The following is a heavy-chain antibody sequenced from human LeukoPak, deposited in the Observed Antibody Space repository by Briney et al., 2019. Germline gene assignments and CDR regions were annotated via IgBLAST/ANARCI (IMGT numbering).Heavy chain of an antibody. D-gene: IGHD3-22*01. V-gene: IGHV3-21*01. CDR1: GFTFSSYS. CDR2: ISSSSSYI. J-gene: IGHJ3*02. CDR3: ARDNHDSSGYYTNAFDI. Sequence: GGSLRLSCAASGFTFSSYSMNWVRQTPGKGLEWVSSISSSSSYIYYADSVKGRFTISRDNAKNSLYLQMNSLRAEDTAVYYCARDNHDSSGYYTNAFDIWGQGTMVTVSS.